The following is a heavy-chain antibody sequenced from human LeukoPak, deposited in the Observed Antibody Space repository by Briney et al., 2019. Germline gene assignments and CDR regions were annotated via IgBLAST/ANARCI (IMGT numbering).Heavy chain of an antibody. CDR2: IYYSGST. CDR3: AGDYVFAFDI. J-gene: IGHJ3*02. CDR1: GGSISSGGYY. D-gene: IGHD3-10*02. Sequence: SETLSLTCTVSGGSISSGGYYWSWIRQHPGKGLEWIGYIYYSGSTYYNPSLKSRVTISVDTSKNQFSLKLSSVTAADTAVYYCAGDYVFAFDIWGQGTMVTVSS. V-gene: IGHV4-31*03.